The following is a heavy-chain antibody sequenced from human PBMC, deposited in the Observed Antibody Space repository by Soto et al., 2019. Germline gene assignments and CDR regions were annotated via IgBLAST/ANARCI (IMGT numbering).Heavy chain of an antibody. CDR1: GFTLSLYT. V-gene: IGHV3-21*01. CDR3: ARLTGIPESAPLEEDN. J-gene: IGHJ4*02. D-gene: IGHD1-1*01. CDR2: LGVSDDR. Sequence: VHLLESGGGLVKPGGSLQLSCATSGFTLSLYTINWVLQAPGNGLEWVSSLGVSDDRFYADSVKGRFTISRDNAKHSLYLEMHGLRAEETAVYYCARLTGIPESAPLEEDNLGQGTLVTVSS.